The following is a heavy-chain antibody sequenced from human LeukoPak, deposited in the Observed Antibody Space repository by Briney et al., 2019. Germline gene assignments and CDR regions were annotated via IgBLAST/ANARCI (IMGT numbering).Heavy chain of an antibody. CDR1: GYTFISYG. D-gene: IGHD3-10*01. J-gene: IGHJ4*02. CDR3: ARDRWARRRSGSYQATFDY. Sequence: ASVKVSCKASGYTFISYGISWVRQAPGQGLEWMGWISAYNGNTNYALKLQGRVTMTTDTSTSTAYMELRSLRSVDTAVYYCARDRWARRRSGSYQATFDYWGQGTLVTVSS. V-gene: IGHV1-18*01. CDR2: ISAYNGNT.